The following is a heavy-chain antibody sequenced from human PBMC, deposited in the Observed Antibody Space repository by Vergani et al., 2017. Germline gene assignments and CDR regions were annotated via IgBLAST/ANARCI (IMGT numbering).Heavy chain of an antibody. D-gene: IGHD6-25*01. J-gene: IGHJ6*03. Sequence: QVQLQQWGAGVVKPSQTLSLTCAVSGGSISSGDHCWTWIRQRPGKGLEWIGYIFYSGTTYDNPSLRSRLTISVDTSQNQFSLKLMSVTAADTAVYYCARVDTQVPATSHFYYMDVWGKGTTVVVSS. V-gene: IGHV4-31*11. CDR1: GGSISSGDHC. CDR3: ARVDTQVPATSHFYYMDV. CDR2: IFYSGTT.